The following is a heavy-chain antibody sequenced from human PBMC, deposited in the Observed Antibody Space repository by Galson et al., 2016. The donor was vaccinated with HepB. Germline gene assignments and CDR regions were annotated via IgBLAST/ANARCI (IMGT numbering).Heavy chain of an antibody. V-gene: IGHV3-30*03. CDR2: ISFDGSNE. J-gene: IGHJ3*02. Sequence: SLRLSCAASGFRFRSYAMHWVRQAPGKGLQWVSTISFDGSNEYYGDSVKGRFTISRDNSKNMLYLQMTRLRPEDTAVYFCALLAVARDGGEVIDIWGRGTMVTVSS. CDR3: ALLAVARDGGEVIDI. CDR1: GFRFRSYA. D-gene: IGHD5-24*01.